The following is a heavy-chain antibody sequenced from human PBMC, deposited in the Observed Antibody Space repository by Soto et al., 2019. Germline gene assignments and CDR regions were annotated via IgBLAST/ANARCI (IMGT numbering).Heavy chain of an antibody. CDR3: AIKVYGEAFYL. CDR1: GFNFSSYA. V-gene: IGHV3-64*01. Sequence: EVQLVESGGGLVQPGGSLRLSCAASGFNFSSYAMHWVRQAPGKGLEYVSDISSNECSTYYANSVKGRFTISRDNSKNTLSPQMGRLRAEDRAVYYCAIKVYGEAFYLWGPGTMVNVSS. CDR2: ISSNECST. J-gene: IGHJ3*01. D-gene: IGHD3-10*01.